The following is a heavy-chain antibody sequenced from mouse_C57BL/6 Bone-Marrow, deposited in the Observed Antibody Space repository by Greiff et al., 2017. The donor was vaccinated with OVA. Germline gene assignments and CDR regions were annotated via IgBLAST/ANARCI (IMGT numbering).Heavy chain of an antibody. CDR1: GYTFTSYW. Sequence: QVQLQQSGAELVKPGASVKLSCKASGYTFTSYWMQWVKQRPGQGLEWIGEIDPSDSYTNYNQKFKGKATLTVDTSSSTAYMQLSSLTSEDSAVYYCACIAYWGQGTTLTVSS. CDR3: ACIAY. CDR2: IDPSDSYT. V-gene: IGHV1-50*01. J-gene: IGHJ2*01.